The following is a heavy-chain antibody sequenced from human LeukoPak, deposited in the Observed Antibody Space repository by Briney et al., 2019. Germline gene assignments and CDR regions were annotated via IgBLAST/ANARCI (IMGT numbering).Heavy chain of an antibody. Sequence: PSETLSLTCTVSGGSISSGSYYWSWIRQPAGKGLEWIGRIYTSGSTNYNPSLKSRVTISVDTSKNQFSLKLSSVTAADTAVYYCARDHSQWLEYLWDWGQGTLVTVSS. CDR3: ARDHSQWLEYLWD. V-gene: IGHV4-61*02. J-gene: IGHJ4*02. CDR2: IYTSGST. CDR1: GGSISSGSYY. D-gene: IGHD6-19*01.